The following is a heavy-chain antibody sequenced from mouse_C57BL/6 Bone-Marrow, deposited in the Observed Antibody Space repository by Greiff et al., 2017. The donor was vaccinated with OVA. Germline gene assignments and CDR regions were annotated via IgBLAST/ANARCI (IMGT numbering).Heavy chain of an antibody. Sequence: VQLQQSGPGLVAPSQSLSITCTVSGFSLTSYAISWVRQPPGKGLEWLGVIWTGGGTNYNSALKSRLSISKDNSKSQVFLKMNSLQTDDTARYYCARNFGSSYPYWYFDVWGTGTTVTVSS. CDR3: ARNFGSSYPYWYFDV. CDR1: GFSLTSYA. CDR2: IWTGGGT. V-gene: IGHV2-9-1*01. J-gene: IGHJ1*03. D-gene: IGHD1-1*01.